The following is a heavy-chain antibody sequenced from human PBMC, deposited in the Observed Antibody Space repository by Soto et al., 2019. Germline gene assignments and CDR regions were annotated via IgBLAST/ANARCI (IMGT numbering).Heavy chain of an antibody. Sequence: SETLSLTCSVSGASISSYYYTWIRQTPGKGLEWIGYIYLGGSTNYNPSLKSRVTISVDTSKNQFSLKLSSVTAADTAVYYCARSHYDSGGLVDYWGQGTLVTVSS. D-gene: IGHD3-22*01. CDR3: ARSHYDSGGLVDY. V-gene: IGHV4-59*01. J-gene: IGHJ4*02. CDR1: GASISSYY. CDR2: IYLGGST.